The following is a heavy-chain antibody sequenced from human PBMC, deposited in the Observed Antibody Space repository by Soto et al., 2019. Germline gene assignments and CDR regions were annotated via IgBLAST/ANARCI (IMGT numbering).Heavy chain of an antibody. CDR2: INPKSGGP. Sequence: QVQLVQSGAEVKKPGDSVKVSCKTSGYTFTDYYMHWFRQAPGQGFEWVGGINPKSGGPKYVPKFQGRVTVTRDTSTSTAYMELNRLTSDDTAVYYCASEDCRNTNCLKGFDYWGQGTLVTVSS. V-gene: IGHV1-2*02. CDR1: GYTFTDYY. CDR3: ASEDCRNTNCLKGFDY. D-gene: IGHD2-15*01. J-gene: IGHJ4*02.